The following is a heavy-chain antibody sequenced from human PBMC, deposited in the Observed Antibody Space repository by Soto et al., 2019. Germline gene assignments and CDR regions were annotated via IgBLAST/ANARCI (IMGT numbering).Heavy chain of an antibody. CDR1: GFTFSSYA. V-gene: IGHV3-23*01. CDR2: SSGSGGST. Sequence: GGSLRLSCAASGFTFSSYAMSWVRQAPGKGLEWVSASSGSGGSTYYADSVKGRVTISRDNSKNTLYLQMNSLRAEDTAVYYCAKFRGVTYYYYYYMDVWGKGTTVTVSS. J-gene: IGHJ6*03. CDR3: AKFRGVTYYYYYYMDV. D-gene: IGHD3-10*01.